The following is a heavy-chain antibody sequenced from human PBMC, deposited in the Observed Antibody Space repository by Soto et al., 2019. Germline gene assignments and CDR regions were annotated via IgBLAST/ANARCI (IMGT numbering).Heavy chain of an antibody. Sequence: QVQLVQSGAEVKKPGASVKVSCKASGYTFTSYGISWVRQAPGQGLEWMGWISAYNGNTNYAQKLQGRVTMTTDTSPSTGYMERRSLRSDDTAGYDCARDRPYYDLGSGYYFDSRGQGTTVTVST. D-gene: IGHD3-3*01. V-gene: IGHV1-18*01. CDR1: GYTFTSYG. CDR2: ISAYNGNT. CDR3: ARDRPYYDLGSGYYFDS. J-gene: IGHJ3*02.